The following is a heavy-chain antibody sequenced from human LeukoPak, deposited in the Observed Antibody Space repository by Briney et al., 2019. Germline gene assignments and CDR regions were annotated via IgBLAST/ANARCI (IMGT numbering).Heavy chain of an antibody. D-gene: IGHD5-18*01. J-gene: IGHJ4*02. CDR2: IIPIFGTA. CDR1: GGTSSSYA. CDR3: ARARGYSSLGYFDY. Sequence: ASVKVSCKASGGTSSSYAISWVRQAPGQGLEWMGGIIPIFGTANYAQKFQGRVTITTDESTSTAYMELSSLRSEDTAVYYCARARGYSSLGYFDYWGQGTLVTVSS. V-gene: IGHV1-69*05.